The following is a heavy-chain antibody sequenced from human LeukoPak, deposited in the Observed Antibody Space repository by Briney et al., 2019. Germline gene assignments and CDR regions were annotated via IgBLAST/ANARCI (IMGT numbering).Heavy chain of an antibody. D-gene: IGHD6-6*01. CDR1: GYSISSGYY. CDR3: ARDRGDSSSSVWFDP. Sequence: SETLSLTCTVSGYSISSGYYWGWIRQPPGKGLEWIGSIYHSGSTYYNPSLKSRVTISVDTSKNQFSLKLSSVPAADTAVYYCARDRGDSSSSVWFDPWGQGTLVPVSS. J-gene: IGHJ5*02. V-gene: IGHV4-38-2*02. CDR2: IYHSGST.